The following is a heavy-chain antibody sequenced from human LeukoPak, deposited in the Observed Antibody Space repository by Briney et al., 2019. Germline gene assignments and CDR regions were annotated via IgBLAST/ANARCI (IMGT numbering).Heavy chain of an antibody. CDR1: GFTFSSYW. V-gene: IGHV3-74*01. CDR3: ARYSGYAQDFDY. J-gene: IGHJ4*02. D-gene: IGHD5-12*01. CDR2: INSDGSST. Sequence: PGGSLRLSCAASGFTFSSYWMHWVRQAPGKGLVWVSRINSDGSSTSYADSVKGRFTISRDNAKNTLYLQMNSLRAEDTAVHYCARYSGYAQDFDYWGQGTLVTVSS.